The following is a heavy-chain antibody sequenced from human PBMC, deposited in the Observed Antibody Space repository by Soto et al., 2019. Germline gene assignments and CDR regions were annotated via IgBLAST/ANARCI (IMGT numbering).Heavy chain of an antibody. CDR3: AKNIFMRCYTPDYYVDY. J-gene: IGHJ4*02. V-gene: IGHV3-30*18. CDR2: ISYDGSNK. CDR1: GFTFSSYG. Sequence: GGSLKLSCAASGFTFSSYGMHWVRQAPGKGLEWVAVISYDGSNKYYADSVKGRFTISRDNSKNTLYLQMNSLRAEDTAVYYCAKNIFMRCYTPDYYVDYWGQGTQLPVSS. D-gene: IGHD3-16*02.